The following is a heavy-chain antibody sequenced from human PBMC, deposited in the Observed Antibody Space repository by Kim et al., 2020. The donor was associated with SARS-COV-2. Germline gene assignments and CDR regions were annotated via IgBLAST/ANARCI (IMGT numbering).Heavy chain of an antibody. D-gene: IGHD2-21*01. J-gene: IGHJ3*02. V-gene: IGHV3-23*01. CDR2: ISALDGST. Sequence: GGSLRLSCAASGFTFSSYALSWVRQAPGKGLEWVSTISALDGSTFYADSVKGRFTISRDNSKNTLYLRMNSLRAEDTALYYCAKDSSSPWGGLDIRGQGT. CDR3: AKDSSSPWGGLDI. CDR1: GFTFSSYA.